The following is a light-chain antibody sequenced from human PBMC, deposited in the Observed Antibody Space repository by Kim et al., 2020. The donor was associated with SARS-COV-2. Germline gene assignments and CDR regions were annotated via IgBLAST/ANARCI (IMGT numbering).Light chain of an antibody. CDR1: KMGDKK. CDR2: QDS. Sequence: GKTASITGYEEKMGDKKACWDKQKPGQAPVVGNYQDSKRAAGIPERFSGANSGNTATLTIRGTQAMDEADYYCQAWDSSSWVFGGGTKLTVL. J-gene: IGLJ3*02. CDR3: QAWDSSSWV. V-gene: IGLV3-1*01.